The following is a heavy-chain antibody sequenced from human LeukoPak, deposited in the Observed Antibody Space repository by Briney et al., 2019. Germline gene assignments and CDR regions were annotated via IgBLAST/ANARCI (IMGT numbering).Heavy chain of an antibody. D-gene: IGHD3-22*01. Sequence: GGSLRLSCAASGFTFSSYSMNWVRQAPGKGLEWVSYISSSSSTIYYADSVKGRFTISRDISKNTLYLQMNSLRAEDTAVYYCAGGVANYYDSSGYQNWGQGTLVTISS. V-gene: IGHV3-48*01. CDR2: ISSSSSTI. CDR1: GFTFSSYS. CDR3: AGGVANYYDSSGYQN. J-gene: IGHJ4*02.